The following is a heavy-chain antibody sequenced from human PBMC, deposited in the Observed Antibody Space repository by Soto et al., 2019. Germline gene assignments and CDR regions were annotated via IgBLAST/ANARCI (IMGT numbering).Heavy chain of an antibody. J-gene: IGHJ4*02. CDR3: ANSYGFRPEYDY. Sequence: QVQLQQWGAGLLKPSETLSLTCAVYGGSFSGYYWSWIRQPPGKGLEWIGEINHSGSTNYNPSLKSRVTISVDTSKNQFSLKLSSVTAADTAVYYCANSYGFRPEYDYWGQGTLVTVSS. CDR2: INHSGST. D-gene: IGHD5-18*01. CDR1: GGSFSGYY. V-gene: IGHV4-34*01.